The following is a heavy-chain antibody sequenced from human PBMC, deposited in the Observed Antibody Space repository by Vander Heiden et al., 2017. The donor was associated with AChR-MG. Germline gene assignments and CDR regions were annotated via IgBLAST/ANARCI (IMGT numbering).Heavy chain of an antibody. CDR1: GFPFSSYA. V-gene: IGHV3-30-3*01. J-gene: IGHJ4*02. CDR2: ISYDGSNK. D-gene: IGHD2-8*01. Sequence: QVQLVESGGGVVKPGRSLRLSCAASGFPFSSYAMHWVRQAPGKGLEWVAVISYDGSNKYYADSVKGRFTISRDNSKNTLYLQMNSLRAEDTAVYYCATPDIVLMAEKGYWGQGTLVTVSS. CDR3: ATPDIVLMAEKGY.